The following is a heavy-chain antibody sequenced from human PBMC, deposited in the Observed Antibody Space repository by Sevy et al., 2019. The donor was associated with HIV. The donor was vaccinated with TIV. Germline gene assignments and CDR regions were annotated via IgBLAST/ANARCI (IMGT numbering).Heavy chain of an antibody. D-gene: IGHD4-4*01. CDR2: IRSIAYGGIT. CDR3: TRLYDYSSYGLDY. Sequence: GGSLRLSCTASGFTFGDYAMSWFRQAPGKGLEWVGFIRSIAYGGITEYAASVKGRFTISRDDSKSIAYLQMNSLKTEDTAVYYCTRLYDYSSYGLDYWGQGTLVTVSS. V-gene: IGHV3-49*03. J-gene: IGHJ4*02. CDR1: GFTFGDYA.